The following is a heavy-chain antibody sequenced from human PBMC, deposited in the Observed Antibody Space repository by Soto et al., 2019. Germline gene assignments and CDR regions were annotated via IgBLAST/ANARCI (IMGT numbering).Heavy chain of an antibody. D-gene: IGHD6-6*01. V-gene: IGHV5-51*01. CDR2: IYPGDSDT. CDR3: ARRGYSISSDFGY. J-gene: IGHJ4*02. Sequence: EVQLVQSGAEVKKPGESLKISCKGSGYSFTSYWLGWVRQMPGKGLEWMGIIYPGDSDTRYSPSFQGQVTISADKSISTAYVQWSSLKASDTAMYFCARRGYSISSDFGYWGQGTLFTVSS. CDR1: GYSFTSYW.